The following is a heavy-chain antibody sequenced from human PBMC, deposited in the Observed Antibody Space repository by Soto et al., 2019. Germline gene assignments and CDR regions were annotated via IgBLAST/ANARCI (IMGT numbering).Heavy chain of an antibody. V-gene: IGHV1-18*01. CDR1: GYTFTSYG. CDR2: ISAYNGNT. D-gene: IGHD6-13*01. Sequence: QVQLVQSGAEVKKPGASVKVSCKASGYTFTSYGISWVRQEPGQGLEWMGWISAYNGNTNYAQKLQGRVTMTTDTSTSTAYMELRSLRSDDTAVYYCARASTPGIAAAGGRYYFDYWGQGTLVTVSS. J-gene: IGHJ4*02. CDR3: ARASTPGIAAAGGRYYFDY.